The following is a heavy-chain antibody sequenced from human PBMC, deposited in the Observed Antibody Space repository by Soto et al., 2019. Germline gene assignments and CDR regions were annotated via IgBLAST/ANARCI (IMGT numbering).Heavy chain of an antibody. Sequence: GTSVKVSCKASGYTFTSYYMHWVRQAPGQGLEWMGIINPSSSYTNYAGSVKGRFTISRDNAKNSLYLQMNSLRAEDTAVYYCAREGYSSSWYEGDGMDVWGQGTTVTVSS. V-gene: IGHV1-46*04. CDR2: INPSSSYT. J-gene: IGHJ6*02. D-gene: IGHD6-13*01. CDR1: GYTFTSYY. CDR3: AREGYSSSWYEGDGMDV.